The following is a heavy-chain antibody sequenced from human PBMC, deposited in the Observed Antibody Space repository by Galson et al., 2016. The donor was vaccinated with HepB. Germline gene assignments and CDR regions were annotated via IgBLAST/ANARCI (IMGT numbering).Heavy chain of an antibody. D-gene: IGHD2/OR15-2a*01. CDR1: GFTFNNYG. CDR3: AKRHEYCPPVGCSVDY. Sequence: SLRLSCAASGFTFNNYGMTWVRQAPGKGLEWVAADSMDGRRKWYADSVKGRFTISRDNSNNVLFLQMSSLRADDTAVYFCAKRHEYCPPVGCSVDYWGQGTLVSVSS. CDR2: DSMDGRRK. V-gene: IGHV3-30*18. J-gene: IGHJ4*02.